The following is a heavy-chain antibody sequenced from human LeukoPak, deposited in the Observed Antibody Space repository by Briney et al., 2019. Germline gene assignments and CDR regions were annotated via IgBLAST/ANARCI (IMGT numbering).Heavy chain of an antibody. Sequence: AGGSLRLSCAVSGFTFSNYWMNWVRLAPGKGLEWVANIKQDGSDKYYVDSVRGRFTISRDNAKNSLYLQMNSLRAEDTAVYYCARGGGGCDYWGQGTLVTVSS. J-gene: IGHJ4*02. CDR3: ARGGGGCDY. CDR1: GFTFSNYW. D-gene: IGHD3-16*01. CDR2: IKQDGSDK. V-gene: IGHV3-7*05.